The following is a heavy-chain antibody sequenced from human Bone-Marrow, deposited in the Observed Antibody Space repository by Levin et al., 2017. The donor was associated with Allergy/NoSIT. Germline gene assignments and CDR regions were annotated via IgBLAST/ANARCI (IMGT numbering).Heavy chain of an antibody. CDR3: AKDFEVLVPAAIGWFDP. Sequence: SCAASGFTFSSYGMHWVRQAPGKGLEWVAVISYDGSNKYYADSVKGRFTISRDNSKNTLYLQMNSLRAEDTAVYYCAKDFEVLVPAAIGWFDPWGQGTLVTVSS. J-gene: IGHJ5*02. CDR1: GFTFSSYG. V-gene: IGHV3-30*18. D-gene: IGHD2-2*02. CDR2: ISYDGSNK.